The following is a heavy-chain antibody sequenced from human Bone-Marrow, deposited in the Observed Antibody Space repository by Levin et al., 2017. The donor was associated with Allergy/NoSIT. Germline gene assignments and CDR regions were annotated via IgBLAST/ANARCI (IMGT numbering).Heavy chain of an antibody. D-gene: IGHD3-22*01. CDR1: GFTFSSYS. CDR2: ISSSSSTI. CDR3: ARDGRRIYYDSSGYPYDAFDI. J-gene: IGHJ3*02. Sequence: GGSLRLSCAASGFTFSSYSMNWVRQAPGKGLEWVSYISSSSSTIYYADSVKGRFTISRDNAKNSLYLQMNSLRAEDTAVYYCARDGRRIYYDSSGYPYDAFDIWGQGTMVTVSS. V-gene: IGHV3-48*04.